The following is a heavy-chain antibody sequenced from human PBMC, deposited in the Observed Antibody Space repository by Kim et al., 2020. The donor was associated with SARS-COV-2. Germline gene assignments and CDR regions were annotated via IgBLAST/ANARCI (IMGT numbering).Heavy chain of an antibody. CDR1: GLSVGANH. V-gene: IGHV4-31*03. Sequence: SETLSLTCSVSGLSVGANHWSWIRQDPGKALEWIGNIYSSGSTFYRPSLRGRSTISVDRSTNQISLRLFSVTAADTAVYYCARVVCGGGNCYSDDWGRGILVTVSS. D-gene: IGHD2-21*01. J-gene: IGHJ4*02. CDR3: ARVVCGGGNCYSDD. CDR2: IYSSGST.